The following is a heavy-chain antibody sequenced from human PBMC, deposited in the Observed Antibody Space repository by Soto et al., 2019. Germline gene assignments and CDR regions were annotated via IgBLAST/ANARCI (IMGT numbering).Heavy chain of an antibody. D-gene: IGHD3-3*01. J-gene: IGHJ4*02. V-gene: IGHV3-30-3*01. Sequence: GGSLRLSCAASGFTFSSYAMHWVRQAPGKGLEWVAVISYDGSNKYYAGSVKGRFTISRDNSKNTLYLQMNSLRAEDTAVYYCANTYYDFWSGYFKPPRFDYWGQGTLVTVSS. CDR2: ISYDGSNK. CDR1: GFTFSSYA. CDR3: ANTYYDFWSGYFKPPRFDY.